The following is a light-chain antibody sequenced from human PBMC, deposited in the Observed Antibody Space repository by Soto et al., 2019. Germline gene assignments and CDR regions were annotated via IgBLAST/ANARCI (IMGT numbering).Light chain of an antibody. CDR3: QQYNSYSPWT. V-gene: IGKV1-5*01. CDR2: DAS. J-gene: IGKJ1*01. Sequence: DIQMTQSPSTLSASIGDRVTITCRASQSISNWLAWLQQKPGKAPKVLIFDASNLGSGVPSRFSGSGSGTEFTLTTSSLQPGDFGNYYCQQYNSYSPWTFGQGTKVEIK. CDR1: QSISNW.